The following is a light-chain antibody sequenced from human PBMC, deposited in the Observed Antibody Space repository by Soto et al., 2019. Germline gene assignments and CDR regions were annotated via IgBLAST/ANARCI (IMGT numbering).Light chain of an antibody. CDR2: GAS. V-gene: IGKV3-20*01. Sequence: TNSAVAVSLPQGERATLSCRASQSVSSNYLAWYQQKPGQAPRLLIYGASSRATGIPDRFSGSGSGTDFTLTISRLQAEDFAVYYCQLSATPPSRFAQRTSPEI. CDR1: QSVSSNY. CDR3: QLSATPPSR. J-gene: IGKJ5*01.